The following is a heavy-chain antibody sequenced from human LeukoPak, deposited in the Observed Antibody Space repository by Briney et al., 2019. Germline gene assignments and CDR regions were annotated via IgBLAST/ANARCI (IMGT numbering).Heavy chain of an antibody. V-gene: IGHV3-7*04. CDR2: IKKDGSEE. D-gene: IGHD3-9*01. Sequence: GGSLRLSCPASEFTFRNSWMSGVRQPPGKGLEWVANIKKDGSEEYYVDSVKGRFTISKDNAKNSLFLQMNSLRAEDTAVYFCARYDKSAFDIWGQGTMVTVSS. CDR3: ARYDKSAFDI. J-gene: IGHJ3*02. CDR1: EFTFRNSW.